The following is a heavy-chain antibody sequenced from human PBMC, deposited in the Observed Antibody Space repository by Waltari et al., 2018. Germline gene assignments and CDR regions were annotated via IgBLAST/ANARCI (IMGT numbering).Heavy chain of an antibody. CDR1: GGSISSHY. J-gene: IGHJ4*02. CDR2: IYYSGST. CDR3: ARGPYSSSWYDFDY. Sequence: QVQLQESGPGLVKPSETLSLTCTGPGGSISSHYWSWIRQPPGKGLEWIGYIYYSGSTNYNPSLKSRVTISVDTSKNQFSLKLSSVTAADTAVYYCARGPYSSSWYDFDYWGQGTLVTVSS. V-gene: IGHV4-59*11. D-gene: IGHD6-13*01.